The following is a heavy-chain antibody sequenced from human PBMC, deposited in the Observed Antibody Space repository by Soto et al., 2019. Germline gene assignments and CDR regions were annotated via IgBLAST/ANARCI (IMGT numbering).Heavy chain of an antibody. V-gene: IGHV4-39*01. CDR3: ARRIRPRSEFDY. CDR2: IYYSGST. Sequence: QLQLQESGPGLVKPSETLSLTCTVSGGSISSSSYYWGWIRQPPGKGLEWIGSIYYSGSTYYNPSLKSRVTISVDTSKNQFSLKLSSVTAADTAVYYCARRIRPRSEFDYWGQGTLVTVSS. CDR1: GGSISSSSYY. D-gene: IGHD3-3*02. J-gene: IGHJ4*02.